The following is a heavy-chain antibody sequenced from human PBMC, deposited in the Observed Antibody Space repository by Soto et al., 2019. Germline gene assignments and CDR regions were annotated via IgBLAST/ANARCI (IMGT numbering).Heavy chain of an antibody. CDR3: ARDWLGYCSAGSCYSGSV. CDR1: GGTFSSYT. J-gene: IGHJ4*02. V-gene: IGHV1-69*08. D-gene: IGHD2-15*01. Sequence: QVQLVQSGAEVKKPGSSVKVSCKASGGTFSSYTISWVRQAPGQGLEWMGRIIPILGIANYAQKFQGRVTITADKSTSTAYMELSSLRSEDTAVYYCARDWLGYCSAGSCYSGSVWGQGTLVTVSS. CDR2: IIPILGIA.